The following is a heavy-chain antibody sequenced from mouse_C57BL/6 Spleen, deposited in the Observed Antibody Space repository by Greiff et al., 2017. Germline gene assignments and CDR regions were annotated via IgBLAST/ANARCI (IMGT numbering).Heavy chain of an antibody. V-gene: IGHV1-64*01. CDR2: SHPKSGST. D-gene: IGHD1-1*01. J-gene: IGHJ2*01. CDR1: GYTFTSYW. CDR3: ARQRGQFITTVVGPFDY. Sequence: VQLQQSGAELVKPGASVKLSCKASGYTFTSYWMHWVKQRPGQGLEWIGMSHPKSGSTNYNEKFKSKATLTVDKSSSTGYMQLSSLTSEDSAVYYCARQRGQFITTVVGPFDYWGQGTTLTVSS.